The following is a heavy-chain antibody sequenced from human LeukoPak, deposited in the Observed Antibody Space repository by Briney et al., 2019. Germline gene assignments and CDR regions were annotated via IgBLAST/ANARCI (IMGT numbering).Heavy chain of an antibody. V-gene: IGHV3-23*01. CDR3: AIHHEFHDAFDI. CDR1: GFTFSSYA. CDR2: ISGSGGST. Sequence: GGSLRLSCAASGFTFSSYAMSWVRQAPGKGLEWVSAISGSGGSTYYADSVTGRFTISRDNSKNTLYLQMNRLRGEDTAVYYCAIHHEFHDAFDIWGQGTMVTVSS. D-gene: IGHD2-21*01. J-gene: IGHJ3*02.